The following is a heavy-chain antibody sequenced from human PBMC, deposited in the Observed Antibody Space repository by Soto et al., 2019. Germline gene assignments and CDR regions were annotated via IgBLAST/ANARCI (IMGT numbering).Heavy chain of an antibody. CDR2: IYYSGST. V-gene: IGHV4-30-4*08. D-gene: IGHD2-21*02. CDR1: GGSISSGGYY. CDR3: ARAMVVTQNWFDP. J-gene: IGHJ5*02. Sequence: SETLSLTCTVSGGSISSGGYYWTWIRQHPGKGLEWIGYIYYSGSTYYNLSLKSRVTISVDTSKNQFSLKLSSVTAADTAVYYCARAMVVTQNWFDPWGQGTLVTVSS.